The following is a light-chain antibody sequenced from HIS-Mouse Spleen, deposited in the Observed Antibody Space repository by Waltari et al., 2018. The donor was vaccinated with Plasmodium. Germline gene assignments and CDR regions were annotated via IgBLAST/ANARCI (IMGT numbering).Light chain of an antibody. Sequence: QSVLTQPPSASGTPGQRVTISCSGSSSNIGSNTVNWYQQLPGTAPKRLIYSNNPRPPGVPGRFSGSKSGTSASLAISGLQSEDEAGYYCAAWDDSLNGVVFGGGTKLTVL. V-gene: IGLV1-44*01. CDR3: AAWDDSLNGVV. J-gene: IGLJ2*01. CDR2: SNN. CDR1: SSNIGSNT.